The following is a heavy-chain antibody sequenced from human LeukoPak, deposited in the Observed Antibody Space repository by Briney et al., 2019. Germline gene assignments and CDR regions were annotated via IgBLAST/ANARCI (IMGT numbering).Heavy chain of an antibody. CDR1: GGSISSGGYS. J-gene: IGHJ3*02. Sequence: SQTLSLTCAVSGGSISSGGYSWSWIRQPPGKSLEWIGYIYHSGSTYYNPSLKSRVTISVDRSKNQFSLKLSSVTAADTAVYYCARAPYYYDAAAFDIWDQGTMVTVSS. D-gene: IGHD3-22*01. CDR2: IYHSGST. V-gene: IGHV4-30-2*01. CDR3: ARAPYYYDAAAFDI.